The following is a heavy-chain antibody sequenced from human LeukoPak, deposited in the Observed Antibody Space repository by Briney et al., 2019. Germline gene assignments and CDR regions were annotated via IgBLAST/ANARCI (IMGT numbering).Heavy chain of an antibody. CDR2: INSDESST. Sequence: GGSLRLSCAASGFTFSTYWMHWVRQAPGKGLGWVSRINSDESSTTYADSVKGRFTISRDNAKNTLYLQVNSLRAEDTAVYYCAKSRRAYCSGGSCFGLWDYWGQGTLVTVSS. V-gene: IGHV3-74*01. CDR3: AKSRRAYCSGGSCFGLWDY. CDR1: GFTFSTYW. D-gene: IGHD2-15*01. J-gene: IGHJ4*02.